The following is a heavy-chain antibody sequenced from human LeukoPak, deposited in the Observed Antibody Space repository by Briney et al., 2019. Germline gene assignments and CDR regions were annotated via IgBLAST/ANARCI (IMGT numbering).Heavy chain of an antibody. V-gene: IGHV6-1*01. J-gene: IGHJ5*02. D-gene: IGHD5-18*01. CDR3: ARGTPLVSTGYNYGQNWFDP. CDR2: TYYRSKWYN. Sequence: SPTLSLTCAISGDSVSNNSAAWNWIRQSPSRGLEWLGRTYYRSKWYNNYAVSVKSRITINPDTSKNQFSLQLHSVTPDDTAVYYCARGTPLVSTGYNYGQNWFDPWGQGTLVTVSS. CDR1: GDSVSNNSAA.